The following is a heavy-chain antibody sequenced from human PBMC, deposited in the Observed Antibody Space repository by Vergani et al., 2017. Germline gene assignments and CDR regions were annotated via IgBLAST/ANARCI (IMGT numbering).Heavy chain of an antibody. J-gene: IGHJ6*02. D-gene: IGHD3-3*01. Sequence: EVQLLESGGGLVQPGGSLRLSCAASGFTFSSYAMSWVRQAPGKGLEWVSAISGSGGSTYYADSVKGRFTISRDNSKNTLYLQMNSLRAEDTAVYYCAKDAADDFWSGYQYYYYYYGMDVGGQGTTVTVSS. CDR1: GFTFSSYA. CDR2: ISGSGGST. CDR3: AKDAADDFWSGYQYYYYYYGMDV. V-gene: IGHV3-23*01.